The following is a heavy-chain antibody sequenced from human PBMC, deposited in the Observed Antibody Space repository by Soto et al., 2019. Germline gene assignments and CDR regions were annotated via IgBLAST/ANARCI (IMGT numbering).Heavy chain of an antibody. J-gene: IGHJ4*02. CDR2: IKSKTDGGTT. D-gene: IGHD6-6*01. Sequence: PGGSLRLSCAASGFTFSNAWLSWVRQAPGKGLEWVGRIKSKTDGGTTDYTAPVKGRFTISSDDSKNTLYLQMNSLKIEDTAVYYCTTGSTSTKNYWGQGTLVTVSS. V-gene: IGHV3-15*01. CDR3: TTGSTSTKNY. CDR1: GFTFSNAW.